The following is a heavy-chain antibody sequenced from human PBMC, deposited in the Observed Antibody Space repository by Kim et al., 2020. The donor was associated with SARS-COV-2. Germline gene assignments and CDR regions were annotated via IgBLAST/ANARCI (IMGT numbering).Heavy chain of an antibody. CDR1: GFTFSSYA. CDR2: ISYDGSNK. CDR3: ARENYYGSGSFYYYYYYGM. J-gene: IGHJ6*01. D-gene: IGHD3-10*01. V-gene: IGHV3-30*04. Sequence: GGSLRLSCAASGFTFSSYAMHWVRQAPGKGLEWVAVISYDGSNKYYADSVKGRFTISRDNSKNTLYLQMNSLRAEDTAVYYCARENYYGSGSFYYYYYYGM.